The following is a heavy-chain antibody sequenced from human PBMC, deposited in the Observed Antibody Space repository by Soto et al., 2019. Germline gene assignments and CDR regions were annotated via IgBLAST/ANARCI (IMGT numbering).Heavy chain of an antibody. CDR1: GFTFSSYG. D-gene: IGHD2-2*01. J-gene: IGHJ6*02. V-gene: IGHV3-30*18. CDR2: ISYDGSNK. CDR3: AKYLRWVVPAAVDYYYGMDV. Sequence: QVQLVESGGGVVQPGRSLRLSCAASGFTFSSYGMHWVRQAPGKGLEWVAVISYDGSNKYYADSVKGRFTISRDNSKNTLYLQMNSLRAEDTAVYYCAKYLRWVVPAAVDYYYGMDVWGQGTTVTVSS.